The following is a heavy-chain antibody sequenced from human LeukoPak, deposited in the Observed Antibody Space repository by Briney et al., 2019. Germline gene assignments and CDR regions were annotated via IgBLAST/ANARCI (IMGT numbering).Heavy chain of an antibody. J-gene: IGHJ4*02. CDR3: ARQGDILTGYYEYYFDY. D-gene: IGHD3-9*01. CDR1: GYTFTSYY. V-gene: IGHV1-46*01. CDR2: INPSGGST. Sequence: EASVKVSRKASGYTFTSYYMHWVRQAPGQGLEWMGIINPSGGSTSYAQKFQGRVTMTRDTSTSTVYMELSSLRSEDTAVYYCARQGDILTGYYEYYFDYWGQGTLVTVSS.